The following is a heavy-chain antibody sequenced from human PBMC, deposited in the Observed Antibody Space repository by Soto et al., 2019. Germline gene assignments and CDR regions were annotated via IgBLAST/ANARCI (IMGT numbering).Heavy chain of an antibody. V-gene: IGHV2-70*11. Sequence: SGPTLVNPTQTLTLTCTFSGFSLSTSGMCVSWIRQPPGKALEWLARIDWDDDKYYSTYLKTRLTISKDTSKNQVVLTMTNMDPVDTATYYCARMSRSGAFDIWGQGTMVTVSS. CDR1: GFSLSTSGMC. J-gene: IGHJ3*02. CDR2: IDWDDDK. D-gene: IGHD3-3*01. CDR3: ARMSRSGAFDI.